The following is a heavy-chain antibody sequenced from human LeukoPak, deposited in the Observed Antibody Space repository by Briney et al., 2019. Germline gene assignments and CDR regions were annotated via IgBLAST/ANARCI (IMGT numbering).Heavy chain of an antibody. D-gene: IGHD3-3*01. CDR3: ARHLRITIFGVVSKGTYFDY. CDR2: INHSGST. V-gene: IGHV4-34*01. Sequence: SETLSLTCAVYGGSFSGYYWSWIRQPPGKRLEWIGEINHSGSTNYNPSLKSRVTISVDTSKNQFSLKLSSVTAADTAVYYCARHLRITIFGVVSKGTYFDYWGQGTLVTVSS. CDR1: GGSFSGYY. J-gene: IGHJ4*02.